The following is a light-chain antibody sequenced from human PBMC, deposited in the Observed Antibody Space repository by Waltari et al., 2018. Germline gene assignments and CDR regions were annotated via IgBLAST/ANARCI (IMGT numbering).Light chain of an antibody. CDR1: QSVSSY. J-gene: IGKJ4*01. V-gene: IGKV3-11*01. CDR2: DAS. CDR3: QQRSNWPLT. Sequence: EILFTQSPAALSLSPGERATLSCRASQSVSSYLAWYQQKPGQAPRLLIYDASNRSTGIPARFSGSGSGTDFTLTICSLEPEDFAVYYCQQRSNWPLTFGGGTKVEIK.